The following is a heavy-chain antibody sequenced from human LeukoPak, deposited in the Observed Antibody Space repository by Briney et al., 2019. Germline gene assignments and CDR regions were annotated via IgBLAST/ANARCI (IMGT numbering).Heavy chain of an antibody. Sequence: GESLKISCKGSGYSFTSYWIGWVRQMPGKGLEWMGIIYPGDSDTRYSPSFQGQVTISADKSISTAYLQWSSLKASDTAMYYCASGGSGEDYYYGMDVWGQGTTVTVSS. CDR2: IYPGDSDT. J-gene: IGHJ6*02. CDR1: GYSFTSYW. V-gene: IGHV5-51*01. CDR3: ASGGSGEDYYYGMDV. D-gene: IGHD3-10*01.